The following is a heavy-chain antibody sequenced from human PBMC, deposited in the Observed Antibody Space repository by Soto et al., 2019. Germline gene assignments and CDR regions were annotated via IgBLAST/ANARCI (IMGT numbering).Heavy chain of an antibody. CDR3: AREAISYYYGMDV. CDR2: INPNSGGT. V-gene: IGHV1-2*04. D-gene: IGHD2-21*01. Sequence: GASVKVSCKASGYTFTGYYMHWVRQAPGQGLEWMGWINPNSGGTNYAQKFQGWVTMTRDTSISTAYMELSRLRSDDTAVYYCAREAISYYYGMDVWGQGTTVTVSS. CDR1: GYTFTGYY. J-gene: IGHJ6*02.